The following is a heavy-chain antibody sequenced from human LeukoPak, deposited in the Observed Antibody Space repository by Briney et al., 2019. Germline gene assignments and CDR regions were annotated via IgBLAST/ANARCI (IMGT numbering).Heavy chain of an antibody. J-gene: IGHJ4*02. Sequence: GRSLRLSCVVSGFTSSSYWMSWVRQAPGNGLEWVANIKQDGSEKYYVDSVKGRFTISRDNAKNSLYLQMNSLRPEDTAVYYCARAGGGVFDYWGQGTLVTVSS. CDR1: GFTSSSYW. CDR2: IKQDGSEK. D-gene: IGHD3-16*01. V-gene: IGHV3-7*01. CDR3: ARAGGGVFDY.